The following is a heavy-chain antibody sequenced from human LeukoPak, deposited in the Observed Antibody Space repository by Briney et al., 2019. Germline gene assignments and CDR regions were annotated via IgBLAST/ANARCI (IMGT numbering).Heavy chain of an antibody. V-gene: IGHV4-59*01. D-gene: IGHD2-15*01. CDR2: IYYSGST. CDR1: GGSISSYY. CDR3: ARGYCSGGSCYHYYYYMDV. J-gene: IGHJ6*03. Sequence: SETLSLTCTVSGGSISSYYWSWIRQPPGKGLEWVGYIYYSGSTNYNPSLKSRVTISVDTSKNQFSLKLSSVTAADTAVYYCARGYCSGGSCYHYYYYMDVWGKGTTVTVSS.